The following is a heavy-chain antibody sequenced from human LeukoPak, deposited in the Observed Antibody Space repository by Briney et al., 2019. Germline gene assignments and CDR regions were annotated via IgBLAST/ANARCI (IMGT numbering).Heavy chain of an antibody. CDR1: GFTFSSYA. J-gene: IGHJ4*02. CDR2: ISGSGGST. D-gene: IGHD5-24*01. Sequence: QTGGSLRLSCAASGFTFSSYAMSWVRQAPGKGLEWVSAISGSGGSTYYADSVKGRFTISRDTSNNTLYLQMNSLRADDTAVYYCAREGKWLQLRYFDYWGQGTLVTVSS. V-gene: IGHV3-23*01. CDR3: AREGKWLQLRYFDY.